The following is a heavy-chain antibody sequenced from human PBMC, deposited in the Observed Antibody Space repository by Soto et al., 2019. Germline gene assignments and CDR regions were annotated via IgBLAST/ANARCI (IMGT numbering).Heavy chain of an antibody. Sequence: QVQLVQSGAEVKKPGASVKVSCKASGYTFTSYGISWVRQAPGQGLEWMGWISAYNGNTNYAQKLQGRVTMTTDTSTSTAYMELRNLRSDDTAVYYCARDLTPGIAAAGTRFDYWGQGTLVTVSS. J-gene: IGHJ4*02. CDR1: GYTFTSYG. CDR2: ISAYNGNT. D-gene: IGHD6-13*01. V-gene: IGHV1-18*01. CDR3: ARDLTPGIAAAGTRFDY.